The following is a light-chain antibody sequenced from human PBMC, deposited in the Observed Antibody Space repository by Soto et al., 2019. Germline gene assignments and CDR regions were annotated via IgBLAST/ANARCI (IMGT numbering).Light chain of an antibody. CDR2: DTS. CDR3: QHRSSWPPG. Sequence: IVLTQSPATLSLSPGERATLSCRASHNINTYLAWYQQKPGQVPRLLMYDTSNRATGIPARFSGSGSGTDFTLTISGLAPEDFAVYYCQHRSSWPPGFGQGTRLEI. J-gene: IGKJ5*01. CDR1: HNINTY. V-gene: IGKV3-11*01.